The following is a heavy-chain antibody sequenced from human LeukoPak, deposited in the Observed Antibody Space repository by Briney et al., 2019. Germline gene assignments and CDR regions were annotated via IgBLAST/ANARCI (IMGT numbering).Heavy chain of an antibody. V-gene: IGHV1-18*01. CDR1: GYTFTSYD. CDR2: MNPNNGNT. CDR3: ARGENWFDP. D-gene: IGHD3-16*01. Sequence: GASVKVSCKASGYTFTSYDINWVRQATGQGLEWMGWMNPNNGNTNYAQKLQGRVTMTTDTSTSTAYMELRSLRSDDTAVYYCARGENWFDPWGQGTLVTVSS. J-gene: IGHJ5*02.